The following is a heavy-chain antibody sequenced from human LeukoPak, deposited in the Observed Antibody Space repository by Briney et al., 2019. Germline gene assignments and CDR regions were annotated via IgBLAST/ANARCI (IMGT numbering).Heavy chain of an antibody. J-gene: IGHJ6*03. CDR1: GGTFSSYA. CDR2: IIPIFGTA. V-gene: IGHV1-69*05. D-gene: IGHD3-10*01. Sequence: SVKVSCKASGGTFSSYAISWVRQAPGQGLEWMGGIIPIFGTANYAQKLQGRVTMTTDTSTSTAYMELRSLRSDDTAVYYCARDGYYGSGRLYYMDVWGKGTTVTISS. CDR3: ARDGYYGSGRLYYMDV.